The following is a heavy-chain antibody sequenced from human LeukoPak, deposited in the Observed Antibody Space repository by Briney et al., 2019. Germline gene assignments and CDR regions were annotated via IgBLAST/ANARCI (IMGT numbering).Heavy chain of an antibody. D-gene: IGHD3-22*01. CDR3: ARDTGRYYYDSDAFDI. CDR2: IYYSGST. Sequence: SETLSLTCTVSGGSISSYYWSWIRQPPRKGLEWIGYIYYSGSTNYNPSLKSRVTISVDTSKNQFSLKLSSVTAADTAVYYCARDTGRYYYDSDAFDIWGQGQWSPSLQ. J-gene: IGHJ3*02. V-gene: IGHV4-59*01. CDR1: GGSISSYY.